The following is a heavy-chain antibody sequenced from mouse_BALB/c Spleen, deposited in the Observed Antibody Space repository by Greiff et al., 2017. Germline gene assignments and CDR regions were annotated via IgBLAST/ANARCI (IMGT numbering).Heavy chain of an antibody. J-gene: IGHJ4*01. V-gene: IGHV8-8*01. CDR1: GSSLSTSGMG. Sequence: ESGPGILQPSQTLSLTCSFSGSSLSTSGMGVGWIRQPSGKGLEWLAHIWWDDDKRYNPALKSRLTISKDTSSNQVFLKIASVDTADTATYYCARIEVTTEYYAMDYWGQGTSVTVSS. CDR2: IWWDDDK. D-gene: IGHD2-2*01. CDR3: ARIEVTTEYYAMDY.